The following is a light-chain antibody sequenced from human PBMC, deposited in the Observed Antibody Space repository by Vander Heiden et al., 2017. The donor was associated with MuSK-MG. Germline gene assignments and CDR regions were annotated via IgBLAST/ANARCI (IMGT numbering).Light chain of an antibody. CDR2: SDN. CDR3: AAWDDSLNVVV. Sequence: QSVLTQPPSASGTPGQRVTISCSGSRSNLGSNTVNWYQQLPGTAPKLVMYSDNQRPSGVPDRSSGSKSGTSASLAISGLQSEDEADYYCAAWDDSLNVVVFGGGTKLTVL. CDR1: RSNLGSNT. V-gene: IGLV1-44*01. J-gene: IGLJ2*01.